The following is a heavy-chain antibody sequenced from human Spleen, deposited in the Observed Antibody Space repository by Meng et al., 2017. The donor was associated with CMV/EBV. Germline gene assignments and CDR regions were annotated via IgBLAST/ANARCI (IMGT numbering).Heavy chain of an antibody. D-gene: IGHD3-22*01. J-gene: IGHJ5*02. Sequence: GESLKISCAASGFTFSTYWMSWVRQAPGKGLEWAANMNQDGSEKYYVDSVKGRFTISRDNAKNSLYLQMNSLRAEDTAIYYCARDYYNSSGWGGFDPWGQGTLVTVSS. CDR1: GFTFSTYW. V-gene: IGHV3-7*01. CDR2: MNQDGSEK. CDR3: ARDYYNSSGWGGFDP.